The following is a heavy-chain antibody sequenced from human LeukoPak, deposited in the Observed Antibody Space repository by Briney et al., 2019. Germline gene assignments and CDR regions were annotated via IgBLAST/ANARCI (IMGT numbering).Heavy chain of an antibody. CDR3: ARGGLGGYNGSLVDY. V-gene: IGHV4-34*01. CDR2: INHSGST. CDR1: GGSFSGYY. J-gene: IGHJ4*02. Sequence: SETLSLTCAVYGGSFSGYYWSWIRQPPGKGLEWIGEINHSGSTNYNPSLKSRVTISVDTSKNQFSLKLSSVTAADTAVYYCARGGLGGYNGSLVDYWGQGTLVTVSS. D-gene: IGHD5-24*01.